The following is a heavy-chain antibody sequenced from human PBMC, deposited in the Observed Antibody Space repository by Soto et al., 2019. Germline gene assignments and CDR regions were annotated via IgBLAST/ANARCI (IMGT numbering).Heavy chain of an antibody. Sequence: SETLSLTCAVYGGSFSGYYWSWIHQPPGKGLEWIGEINHSGSTNYNPSLKSRVTISVDTSKNQFSLKLSSVTAADTAVYYCARGVKDIVVVPAARLNPWGQGTLVTVSS. D-gene: IGHD2-2*01. CDR3: ARGVKDIVVVPAARLNP. J-gene: IGHJ5*02. V-gene: IGHV4-34*01. CDR2: INHSGST. CDR1: GGSFSGYY.